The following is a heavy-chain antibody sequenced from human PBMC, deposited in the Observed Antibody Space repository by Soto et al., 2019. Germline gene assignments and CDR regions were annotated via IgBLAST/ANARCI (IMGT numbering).Heavy chain of an antibody. J-gene: IGHJ4*02. CDR1: GGSFSGYY. Sequence: QVQLQQWGAGLLKPSETLSLTCAVYGGSFSGYYWTWIRQPPGTGLEWIGEINHSGSTNYNQSLKSRDTISVATSKSQCSLKLTSVTAADTAVYYCARDKITGRFDYWGQGTLVTVSS. CDR2: INHSGST. D-gene: IGHD2-8*02. V-gene: IGHV4-34*01. CDR3: ARDKITGRFDY.